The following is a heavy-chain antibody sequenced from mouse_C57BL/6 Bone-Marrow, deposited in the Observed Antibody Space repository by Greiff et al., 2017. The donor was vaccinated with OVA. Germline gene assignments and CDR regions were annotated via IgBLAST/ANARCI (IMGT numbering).Heavy chain of an antibody. CDR3: ASYGSSYVAMDY. V-gene: IGHV7-3*01. D-gene: IGHD1-1*01. Sequence: DVHLVESGGGLVQPGGSLSLSCAASGFTFTDYYMSWVRQPPGKALEWLGFIRNKANGYTTEYSASVKGRFTISRDNSQSILYLQMNALRAEDSATYYCASYGSSYVAMDYWGQGTSVTVSS. J-gene: IGHJ4*01. CDR2: IRNKANGYTT. CDR1: GFTFTDYY.